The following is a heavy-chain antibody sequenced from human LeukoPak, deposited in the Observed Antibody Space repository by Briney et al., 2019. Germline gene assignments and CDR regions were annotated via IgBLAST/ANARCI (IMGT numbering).Heavy chain of an antibody. CDR3: VRSLGPGPGWSFDV. CDR1: GVSVTDYY. J-gene: IGHJ2*01. CDR2: ISLSGST. Sequence: SETLSLTCTVSGVSVTDYYWTWVRQPARKRLEWIGRISLSGSTDYNPSLQSRVTLSVDTSRNQFSLTLRSVTAADTAKYYCVRSLGPGPGWSFDVWGRGTLMTVAS. D-gene: IGHD3-16*01. V-gene: IGHV4-4*07.